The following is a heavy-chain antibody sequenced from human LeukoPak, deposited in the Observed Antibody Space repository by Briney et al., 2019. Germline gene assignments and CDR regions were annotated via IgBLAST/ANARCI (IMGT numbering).Heavy chain of an antibody. V-gene: IGHV1-18*01. CDR2: ISAYNGNT. CDR1: GYTFTSCG. J-gene: IGHJ3*02. Sequence: ASVKVSCKASGYTFTSCGISWVRQAPGQGLEWMGWISAYNGNTNYAQKLQGRVTITADESTSTAYMELSSLRSEDTAVYYCAGTMRQYQLTIGVSDAFDIWGQGTMVTVSS. D-gene: IGHD2-2*01. CDR3: AGTMRQYQLTIGVSDAFDI.